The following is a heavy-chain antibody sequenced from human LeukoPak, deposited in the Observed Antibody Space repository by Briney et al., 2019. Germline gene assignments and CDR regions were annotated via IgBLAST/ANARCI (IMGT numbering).Heavy chain of an antibody. D-gene: IGHD3-10*01. CDR2: IYYSGST. CDR3: ARGGEEWFGELLFPRYYGMDV. Sequence: SETLSLTCTVSGGSIGSYYWSWIRQPPGKGLEWIGYIYYSGSTNYNPSLKSRVTISVDTSKNQFSLKLSSVTAADTAVYYCARGGEEWFGELLFPRYYGMDVWGQGTTVTVSS. V-gene: IGHV4-59*01. CDR1: GGSIGSYY. J-gene: IGHJ6*02.